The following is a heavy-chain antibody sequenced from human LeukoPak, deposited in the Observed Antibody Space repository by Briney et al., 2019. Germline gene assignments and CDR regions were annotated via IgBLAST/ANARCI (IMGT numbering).Heavy chain of an antibody. CDR1: GYSFTTYW. D-gene: IGHD6-13*01. CDR3: ARRHSSNWYFFDY. Sequence: GESLKISCKGSGYSFTTYWIGWVRQMPGKGLEWMGIIYPGDSDTRYSPSFEGQVTISADKSINTAYLQWSSLKASDTAMYFCARRHSSNWYFFDYRGQGSLVTVSS. V-gene: IGHV5-51*01. CDR2: IYPGDSDT. J-gene: IGHJ4*02.